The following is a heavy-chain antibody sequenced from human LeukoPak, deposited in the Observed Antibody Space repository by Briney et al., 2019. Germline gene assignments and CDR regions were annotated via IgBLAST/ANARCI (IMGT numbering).Heavy chain of an antibody. CDR2: ISGGGDT. V-gene: IGHV3-53*01. CDR3: ARDVYCSGGNCYQH. CDR1: AFSVSSNY. D-gene: IGHD2-15*01. Sequence: GGSLRLSCAASAFSVSSNYMSWVRQAPGKGLEWVSVISGGGDTYYADSVKGRFTLSRDNSNNTVYLQLNSLRAEDTGVYYCARDVYCSGGNCYQHWGQGTLVSMSS. J-gene: IGHJ1*01.